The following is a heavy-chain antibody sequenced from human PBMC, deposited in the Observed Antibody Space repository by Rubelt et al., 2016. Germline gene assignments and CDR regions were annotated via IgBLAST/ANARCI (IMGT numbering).Heavy chain of an antibody. CDR1: GGSFSGYY. J-gene: IGHJ4*02. CDR2: INHSGST. CDR3: ARGLRGARFDY. D-gene: IGHD1-26*01. Sequence: QVQLQQWGAGLLKPSETLSLTCAVYGGSFSGYYWSWIRQPPGKGLEWIGEINHSGSTNYNPSLKRRVTISVDTSKNQFSLKLSSVTAADTAVYYCARGLRGARFDYWGQGTLVTVSS. V-gene: IGHV4-34*01.